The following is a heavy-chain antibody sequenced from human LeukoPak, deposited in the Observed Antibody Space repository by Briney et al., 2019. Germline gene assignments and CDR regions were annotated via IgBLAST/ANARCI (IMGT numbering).Heavy chain of an antibody. J-gene: IGHJ6*03. CDR1: GFTFSDFY. Sequence: PGGSLRLSCAASGFTFSDFYMHWIRQAPGKGLESVSYMSGTGKTISDADSLKGRFTISRDNTKNLLFLQVNTLRVEDTATYYCARGGADYPSRYYMGVWGKGTTVTVSS. D-gene: IGHD1-26*01. V-gene: IGHV3-11*04. CDR2: MSGTGKTI. CDR3: ARGGADYPSRYYMGV.